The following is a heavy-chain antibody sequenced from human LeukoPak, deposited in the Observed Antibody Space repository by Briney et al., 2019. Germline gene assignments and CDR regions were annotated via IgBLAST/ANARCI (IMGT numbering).Heavy chain of an antibody. V-gene: IGHV3-48*03. CDR2: ISSSGNTK. CDR3: AREYGSGSYYMGPEF. J-gene: IGHJ4*02. CDR1: GFKFSSYE. Sequence: PGGSLRLSCAASGFKFSSYEMNWVRRAPGKGLEWVSFISSSGNTKYYADSVKGRFTISRDDARNSLYLQMNSLRAEDTAVYYCAREYGSGSYYMGPEFWGQGTLVTVSS. D-gene: IGHD3-10*01.